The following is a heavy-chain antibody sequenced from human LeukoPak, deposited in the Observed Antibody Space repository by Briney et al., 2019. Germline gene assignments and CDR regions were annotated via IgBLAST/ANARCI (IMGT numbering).Heavy chain of an antibody. CDR2: ISVDGSTK. V-gene: IGHV3-30-3*01. Sequence: GRSLRLSCAASGFTFSSYAMHWVRQAPGKGLEWVALISVDGSTKYDVDSVKGRFTISRENSKNALYLQINSLRAEDTAVYYCARDDYVSRARWGLIDHWGQGTQVTVSS. D-gene: IGHD3-16*01. CDR1: GFTFSSYA. J-gene: IGHJ4*02. CDR3: ARDDYVSRARWGLIDH.